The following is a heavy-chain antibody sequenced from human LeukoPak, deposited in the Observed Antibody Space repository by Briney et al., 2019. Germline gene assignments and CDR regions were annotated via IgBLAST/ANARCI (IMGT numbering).Heavy chain of an antibody. D-gene: IGHD3-22*01. CDR2: ISGSGGST. J-gene: IGHJ4*02. CDR3: ATAKRLMKTYYYDSSGYSTIKYYFDY. V-gene: IGHV3-23*01. CDR1: GFTFSSYA. Sequence: PGGSLRLSCAASGFTFSSYAMSWVRQAPGKGLEWVSAISGSGGSTYYADSVKGRFTISRDNSKNTLYLQMNSLRAEDTAVYYCATAKRLMKTYYYDSSGYSTIKYYFDYWGQGTLVTVSS.